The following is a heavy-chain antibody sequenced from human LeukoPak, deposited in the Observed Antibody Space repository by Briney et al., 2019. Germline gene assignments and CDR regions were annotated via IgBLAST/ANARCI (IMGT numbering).Heavy chain of an antibody. Sequence: ASVKVSCKASGYTFSGYYMHWVRQAPGQGHEWMGWISPKSGDTNYAQNFQGRVTMTRDTSISTAYMELSRLTSDDTAVYYCARDKLVFATYFDYWGQGTLVTVSS. CDR2: ISPKSGDT. CDR3: ARDKLVFATYFDY. CDR1: GYTFSGYY. V-gene: IGHV1-2*02. J-gene: IGHJ4*02. D-gene: IGHD2-21*01.